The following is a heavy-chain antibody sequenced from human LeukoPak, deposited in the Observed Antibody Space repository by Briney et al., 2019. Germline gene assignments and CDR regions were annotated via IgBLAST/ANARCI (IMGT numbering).Heavy chain of an antibody. V-gene: IGHV1-58*02. D-gene: IGHD3-10*01. CDR3: AAVGYLGGGYFDY. Sequence: GASVKVSCKASGFTFTSSAMQWVRQARGQRLEWIGWIVVGSGNTNYAQKFQERVTITRDMSTSTAYMELSSLRSEDTAVYYCAAVGYLGGGYFDYWGQGTLVTVSS. CDR1: GFTFTSSA. J-gene: IGHJ4*02. CDR2: IVVGSGNT.